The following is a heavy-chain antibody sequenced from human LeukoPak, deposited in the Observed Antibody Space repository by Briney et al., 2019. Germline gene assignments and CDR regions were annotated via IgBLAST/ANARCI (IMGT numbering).Heavy chain of an antibody. V-gene: IGHV3-15*01. J-gene: IGHJ4*02. Sequence: GGSLRLSCAASGFTFSNAWMSWVRQAPGKGLEWAGRIKSKTDGGTTDYAAPVKGRFTISRDDSKNTLYLQMNSLKTEDTAVYYCAKEPQSSSWHTAYYFDYWGQGTLVTVSS. CDR1: GFTFSNAW. D-gene: IGHD6-13*01. CDR3: AKEPQSSSWHTAYYFDY. CDR2: IKSKTDGGTT.